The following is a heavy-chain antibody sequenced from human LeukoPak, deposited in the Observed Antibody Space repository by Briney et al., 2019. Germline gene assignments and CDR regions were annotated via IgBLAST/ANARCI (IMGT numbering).Heavy chain of an antibody. CDR1: GFTFSSYA. D-gene: IGHD3-10*01. J-gene: IGHJ4*02. CDR3: ASFPRSVVRGINTEPIDY. V-gene: IGHV3-23*01. Sequence: GGSLRLSCAVSGFTFSSYAMTWVRQAPGKGLEWVSAIDNRGDDTYYADSVKGRFTISRDNSRNTLYLQMSSLRAEDTAVYFCASFPRSVVRGINTEPIDYWGQGTLVTISS. CDR2: IDNRGDDT.